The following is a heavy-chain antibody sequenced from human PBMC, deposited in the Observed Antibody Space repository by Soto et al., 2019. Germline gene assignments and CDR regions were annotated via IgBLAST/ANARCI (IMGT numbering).Heavy chain of an antibody. CDR3: AKGWEVIMGAHY. Sequence: GASVKVSCKASGYTFTGYFIHWVRQAPGQGLEWMGWINPRSGDTNYAQNFQGRVTMTRDTSITTAYMELSTLRSDDTAVYYCAKGWEVIMGAHYWGQGALVTV. CDR2: INPRSGDT. J-gene: IGHJ4*02. V-gene: IGHV1-2*02. D-gene: IGHD1-26*01. CDR1: GYTFTGYF.